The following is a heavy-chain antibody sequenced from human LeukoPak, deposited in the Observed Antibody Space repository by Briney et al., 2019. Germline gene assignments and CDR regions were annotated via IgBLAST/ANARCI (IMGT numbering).Heavy chain of an antibody. J-gene: IGHJ3*02. CDR2: INPNSGGT. CDR1: GYTFTGYY. Sequence: ASVKVSCKASGYTFTGYYMHWVRQAPGQGLEWMGWINPNSGGTNYAQKFQGRVTMTRDTSISTAYMELSRLRSDDTAVYYCARENDGSGIDAFDIWGQGTMVTVSS. V-gene: IGHV1-2*02. CDR3: ARENDGSGIDAFDI. D-gene: IGHD3-10*01.